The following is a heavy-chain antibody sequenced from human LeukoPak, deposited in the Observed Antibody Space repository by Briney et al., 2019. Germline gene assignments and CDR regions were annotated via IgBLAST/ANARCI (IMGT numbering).Heavy chain of an antibody. CDR1: GGSISSSRYY. J-gene: IGHJ6*03. D-gene: IGHD3-3*01. Sequence: SETLSLTCTVSGGSISSSRYYWGWIRQTPGKGLEWIGSISYSGSTQYSPSLKSRLTIFVDTSKSQFSLELTSVTAADAAVFYCARLVNDFSSGLYTGGYYYMDVWGKGTTVTVSS. CDR3: ARLVNDFSSGLYTGGYYYMDV. CDR2: ISYSGST. V-gene: IGHV4-39*01.